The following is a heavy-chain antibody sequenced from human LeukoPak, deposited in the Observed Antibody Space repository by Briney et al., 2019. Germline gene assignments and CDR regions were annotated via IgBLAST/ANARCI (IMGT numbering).Heavy chain of an antibody. D-gene: IGHD6-13*01. Sequence: PGGSLRLSCAASGFTFSSYSMNWVRQAPGKGLEWVSYISSSSSTIYYADSVKGRFTISRDNAKNSLYLQMNSLRAEDTAVYYCARVQSSSRWYVVRAYYYYGMDVWGQGTTVTVSS. CDR3: ARVQSSSRWYVVRAYYYYGMDV. J-gene: IGHJ6*02. CDR2: ISSSSSTI. V-gene: IGHV3-48*04. CDR1: GFTFSSYS.